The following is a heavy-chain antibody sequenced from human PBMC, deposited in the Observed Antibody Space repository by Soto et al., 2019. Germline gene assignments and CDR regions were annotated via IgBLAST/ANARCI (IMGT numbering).Heavy chain of an antibody. Sequence: EVQLVESGGGLVQPGGSLRLSCAASGFTFSNYWMHWVRQAPGKGLVWVSRINSDGSSTTYADSVKGRFTISRDNAKTTLYLQMNSLRVEDTAVYYCASLYSSSWYDWLDPWGQGTLVTVSP. V-gene: IGHV3-74*01. CDR1: GFTFSNYW. D-gene: IGHD6-13*01. CDR2: INSDGSST. J-gene: IGHJ5*02. CDR3: ASLYSSSWYDWLDP.